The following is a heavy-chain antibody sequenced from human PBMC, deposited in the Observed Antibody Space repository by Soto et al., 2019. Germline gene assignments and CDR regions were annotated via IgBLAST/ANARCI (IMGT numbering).Heavy chain of an antibody. CDR3: AREVGSSGWYRFDP. J-gene: IGHJ5*02. CDR1: GDSVSSNSAA. Sequence: SETLSLTCAISGDSVSSNSAAWNWIRQSPSRGLEWLGRAYYRSKWYNDYAVSVKSRITINPDTSKNQFSLQLNSVTPEDTAVYYCAREVGSSGWYRFDPWGQGTLVTVSS. CDR2: AYYRSKWYN. D-gene: IGHD6-19*01. V-gene: IGHV6-1*01.